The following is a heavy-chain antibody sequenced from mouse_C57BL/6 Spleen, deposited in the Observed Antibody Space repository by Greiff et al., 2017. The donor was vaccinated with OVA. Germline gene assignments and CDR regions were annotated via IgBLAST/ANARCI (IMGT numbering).Heavy chain of an antibody. D-gene: IGHD5-1*01. CDR2: ISDGGSYT. V-gene: IGHV5-4*01. Sequence: EVQRVESGGGLVKPGGSLKLSCAASGFTFSSYAMSWVRQTPEKRLEWVATISDGGSYTYYPDNVKGRFTISRDNAKNNLYLQMSHLKSEDTAMYYCARGGNLRYFDVWGTGTTVTVSS. CDR1: GFTFSSYA. J-gene: IGHJ1*03. CDR3: ARGGNLRYFDV.